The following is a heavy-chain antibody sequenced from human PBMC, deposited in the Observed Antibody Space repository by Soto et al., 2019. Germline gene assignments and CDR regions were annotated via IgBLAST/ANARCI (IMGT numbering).Heavy chain of an antibody. CDR2: INDGNGNT. Sequence: ASVKVSCKASGYTFTSYAMHWVRQAPGQRLEWMGWINDGNGNTKYSQKFQDRVSITRDTSASTAYMELSSLRSEDTSWYYVAGGDGELLHFDYWGQGTLVTVSS. D-gene: IGHD1-26*01. V-gene: IGHV1-3*01. CDR3: AGGDGELLHFDY. CDR1: GYTFTSYA. J-gene: IGHJ4*03.